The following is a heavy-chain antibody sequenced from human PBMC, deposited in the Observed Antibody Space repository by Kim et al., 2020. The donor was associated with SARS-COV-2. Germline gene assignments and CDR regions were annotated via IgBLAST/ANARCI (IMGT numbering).Heavy chain of an antibody. CDR3: ARGPDIVATNPVGGSVYYYGMDV. CDR1: GFTFSSYA. D-gene: IGHD5-12*01. Sequence: GGSLRLSCAASGFTFSSYAMHWVRQAPGKGLEYVSAISSNGGSTYYANSVKGRFTISRDNSKNTLYLQMGSLRAEDMAVYYCARGPDIVATNPVGGSVYYYGMDVWGQGTTVTVSS. V-gene: IGHV3-64*01. CDR2: ISSNGGST. J-gene: IGHJ6*02.